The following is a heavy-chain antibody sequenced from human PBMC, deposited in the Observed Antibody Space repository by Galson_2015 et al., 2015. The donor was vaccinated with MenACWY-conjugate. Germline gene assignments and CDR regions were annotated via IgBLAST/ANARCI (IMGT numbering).Heavy chain of an antibody. CDR3: AAYTRTDLNYGRATIVDV. D-gene: IGHD5-12*01. CDR2: FNPSGGST. J-gene: IGHJ6*02. CDR1: GHSFTSYF. V-gene: IGHV1-46*01. Sequence: SVKVSCKASGHSFTSYFFHWVRQAPGQGLEWMGMFNPSGGSTASAPQFQGRLSMTTDTSTSSVDMELTSLISEDTAVYYCAAYTRTDLNYGRATIVDVWGQGTTVIVSS.